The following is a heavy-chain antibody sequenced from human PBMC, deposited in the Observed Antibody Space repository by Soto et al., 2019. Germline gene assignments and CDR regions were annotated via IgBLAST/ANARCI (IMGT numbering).Heavy chain of an antibody. CDR3: ARVEGDADYGSGSFAGGMDV. CDR1: GGSISIYY. CDR2: IHYSGST. Sequence: SETLSLTCTVSGGSISIYYWSWIRQPPGKGLEWIGYIHYSGSTNYNPSLKIRVTTSVDTSKNQFSLKLSSVTAADTAVYYCARVEGDADYGSGSFAGGMDVWGQGTTVTVSS. V-gene: IGHV4-59*01. J-gene: IGHJ6*02. D-gene: IGHD3-10*01.